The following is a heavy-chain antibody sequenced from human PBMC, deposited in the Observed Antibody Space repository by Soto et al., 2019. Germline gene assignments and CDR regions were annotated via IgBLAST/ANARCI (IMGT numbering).Heavy chain of an antibody. V-gene: IGHV4-31*03. J-gene: IGHJ5*02. CDR3: ARAPDSSSWLNWFDP. CDR2: IYYSGST. Sequence: SEPLSLTCTVSGGSISSGGYYWSWIRQHPGKGLEWIGYIYYSGSTYYNPSLKSRVTISVDTSKNQFSLKLSSVTAADTAVYYCARAPDSSSWLNWFDPWGQGTLVTVSS. CDR1: GGSISSGGYY. D-gene: IGHD6-13*01.